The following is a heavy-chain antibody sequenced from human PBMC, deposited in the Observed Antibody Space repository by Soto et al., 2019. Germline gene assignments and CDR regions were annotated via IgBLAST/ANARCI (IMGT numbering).Heavy chain of an antibody. CDR2: IFYSGNT. D-gene: IGHD3-10*01. Sequence: SETLSLTCTVSGNSISTGAYYWSWLRQHPVKGLEWIGHIFYSGNTHYSPSLESRVTISVDTSKNQFSLKLISVTVADTALYYCAREGRSAAPQAGFDFWGQGXLVTVYS. CDR3: AREGRSAAPQAGFDF. CDR1: GNSISTGAYY. J-gene: IGHJ4*02. V-gene: IGHV4-31*03.